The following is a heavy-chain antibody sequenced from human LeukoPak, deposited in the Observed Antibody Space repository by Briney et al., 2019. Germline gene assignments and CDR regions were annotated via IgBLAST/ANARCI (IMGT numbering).Heavy chain of an antibody. CDR2: ITTYNGNT. D-gene: IGHD6-6*01. CDR3: ARVAPSSKSSAFDI. V-gene: IGHV1-18*01. Sequence: GASVKVSCKASGGTFSSYAISWVRQAPGQGLEWMGWITTYNGNTNSAQKLQGRVTMTTDTSTNTAYMELRSLRSDDTAVYYCARVAPSSKSSAFDIWGQGTMVTVSS. CDR1: GGTFSSYA. J-gene: IGHJ3*02.